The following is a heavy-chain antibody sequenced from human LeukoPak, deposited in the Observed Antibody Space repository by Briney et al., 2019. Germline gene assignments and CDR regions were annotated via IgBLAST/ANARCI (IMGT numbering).Heavy chain of an antibody. CDR3: ARGYSGNWFDR. V-gene: IGHV3-74*01. CDR2: INTDGSST. D-gene: IGHD5-12*01. J-gene: IGHJ5*02. CDR1: RFTFNNYA. Sequence: PGGSLRLSCAASRFTFNNYAMKWVRQAPGKGLVWVSIINTDGSSTRHADSVKGRFTISRDNAKSTLYLQMNSLRAEDTAVYYCARGYSGNWFDRWGQGTLVTVSS.